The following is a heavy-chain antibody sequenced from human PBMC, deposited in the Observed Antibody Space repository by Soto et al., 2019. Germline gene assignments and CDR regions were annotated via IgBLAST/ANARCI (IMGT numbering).Heavy chain of an antibody. J-gene: IGHJ6*02. CDR1: GFTFISNG. Sequence: QVQLVESGGGVVQPGGSRGLSCPAFGFTFISNGMHWVGQAPGKGLGWVAIISYDGTNEYYADSVKGRFTISRDNSKNTLYLQMNSLRPEDTAVYYCAKSSSSWFYYYALDVWGQGTTVTVSS. D-gene: IGHD6-13*01. CDR2: ISYDGTNE. CDR3: AKSSSSWFYYYALDV. V-gene: IGHV3-30*18.